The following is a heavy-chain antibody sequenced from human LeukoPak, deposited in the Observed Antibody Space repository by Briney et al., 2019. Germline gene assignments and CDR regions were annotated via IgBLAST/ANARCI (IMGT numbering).Heavy chain of an antibody. CDR2: ISYDGSNK. J-gene: IGHJ2*01. CDR3: ARDGCSSTSCYFWYFEL. D-gene: IGHD2-2*01. CDR1: GFTFSSDA. V-gene: IGHV3-30*04. Sequence: GGSLRISCAASGFTFSSDAMHWVRQAPGKGLEWVAVISYDGSNKYYADSVKGRFTISRDNSKNTLYLQMNSLRAEDTAVYYCARDGCSSTSCYFWYFELWGRGTLVTASS.